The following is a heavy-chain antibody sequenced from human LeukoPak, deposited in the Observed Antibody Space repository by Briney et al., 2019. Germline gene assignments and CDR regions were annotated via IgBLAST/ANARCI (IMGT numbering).Heavy chain of an antibody. CDR2: INHSGNT. CDR3: ARVRRGGYDFWSGYYLYYYYYMDV. CDR1: GGSFSGYY. V-gene: IGHV4-34*01. D-gene: IGHD3-3*01. Sequence: SETLSLTCAVYGGSFSGYYWSWIRQPPGKGLEWIGEINHSGNTNYNPSLKSRVTISVDTSKNQFSLKLSSVTAADTAVYYCARVRRGGYDFWSGYYLYYYYYMDVWGKGTTVTVSS. J-gene: IGHJ6*03.